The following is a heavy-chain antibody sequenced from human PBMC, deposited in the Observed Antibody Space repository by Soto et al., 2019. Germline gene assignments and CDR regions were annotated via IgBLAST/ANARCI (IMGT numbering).Heavy chain of an antibody. CDR2: INHSGST. CDR3: ARGPHHIVVVPAALVRVNYYYYGMDV. V-gene: IGHV4-34*01. J-gene: IGHJ6*02. Sequence: LSETLSLTCAVYGGSFSGYYWSWIRQPPGKGLEWIGEINHSGSTNYNPSLKSRVTISVDTSKNQFSLKLSSVTAADTAVYYCARGPHHIVVVPAALVRVNYYYYGMDVWGQGTTVTVSS. CDR1: GGSFSGYY. D-gene: IGHD2-2*01.